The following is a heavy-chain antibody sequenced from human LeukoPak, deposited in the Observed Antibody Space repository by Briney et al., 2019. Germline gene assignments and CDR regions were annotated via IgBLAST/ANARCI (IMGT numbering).Heavy chain of an antibody. Sequence: SETLSLTCAVYGGSFSGYYWSWIRQPPGKGLEWIGEINHSGSTKYNPSLKSRVTISVDTSKNQFSLKSSSVTAADTAVYYCARGGYSRSDAFDIWGQGTMVTVSS. D-gene: IGHD4-11*01. CDR3: ARGGYSRSDAFDI. J-gene: IGHJ3*02. CDR2: INHSGST. CDR1: GGSFSGYY. V-gene: IGHV4-34*01.